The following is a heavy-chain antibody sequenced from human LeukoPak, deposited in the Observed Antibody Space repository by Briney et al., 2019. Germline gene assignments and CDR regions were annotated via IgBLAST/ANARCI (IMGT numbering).Heavy chain of an antibody. D-gene: IGHD6-19*01. Sequence: SETLSLTCAVSGGSTSSSSSYWGWIRQPPGKGLEWIGSVYYSGSTYYNPSLKSRITISVDTSKNQFSLKLSSVTAADTAVYYCARMYSSGWYGYYFDNWGQGTLVTVSS. CDR2: VYYSGST. J-gene: IGHJ4*02. CDR3: ARMYSSGWYGYYFDN. V-gene: IGHV4-39*01. CDR1: GGSTSSSSSY.